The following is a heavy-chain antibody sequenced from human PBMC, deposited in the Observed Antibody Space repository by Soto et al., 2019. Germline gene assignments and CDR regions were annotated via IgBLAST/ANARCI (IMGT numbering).Heavy chain of an antibody. V-gene: IGHV4-59*01. CDR2: MYYSGDS. D-gene: IGHD2-15*01. J-gene: IGHJ6*02. CDR3: ARGGYCNGSACRGAFYYFQYGMDV. Sequence: PSETLALTCTVSGGSISYYYCSWIRQPPGPGLEWIGYMYYSGDSNYNPSLNSRVTISVDTSKNQFSLKLTSVTAADTAVYHWARGGYCNGSACRGAFYYFQYGMDVWGQGTTVTVS. CDR1: GGSISYYY.